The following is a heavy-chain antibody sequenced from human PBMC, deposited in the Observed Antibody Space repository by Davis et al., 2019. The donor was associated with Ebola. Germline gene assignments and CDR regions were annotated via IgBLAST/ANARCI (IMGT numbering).Heavy chain of an antibody. J-gene: IGHJ4*02. D-gene: IGHD3-3*01. CDR2: ISYDGSNK. CDR1: GFTFSSYG. V-gene: IGHV3-30*18. CDR3: AKASLLRFLEWLLPDSFYYFDY. Sequence: PGGSLRLSCAASGFTFSSYGMHWVRQAPGKGLEWVAVISYDGSNKYYADSVKGRFTISRDNSKNTLYLQMNSLRAEDTAVYYCAKASLLRFLEWLLPDSFYYFDYWGQGTLVTVSS.